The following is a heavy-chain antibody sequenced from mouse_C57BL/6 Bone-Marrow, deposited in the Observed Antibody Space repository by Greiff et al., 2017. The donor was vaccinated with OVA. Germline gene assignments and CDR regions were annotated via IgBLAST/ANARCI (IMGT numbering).Heavy chain of an antibody. CDR2: IDPSDSET. J-gene: IGHJ3*01. CDR3: ARMRYYGSSYGFAY. CDR1: GYTFTSYW. D-gene: IGHD1-1*01. Sequence: QVQLQQSGAELVRPGSSVKLSCKASGYTFTSYWMHWVKQRPIQGLEWIGNIDPSDSETHYNQKFKDKATLTVDKSSSTAYMQLSSLTSEDSAVYYCARMRYYGSSYGFAYWGQGTLVTVSA. V-gene: IGHV1-52*01.